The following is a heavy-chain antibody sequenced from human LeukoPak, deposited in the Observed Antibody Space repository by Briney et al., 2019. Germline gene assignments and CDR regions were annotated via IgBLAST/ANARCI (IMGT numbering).Heavy chain of an antibody. J-gene: IGHJ4*02. V-gene: IGHV4-61*08. CDR1: VGSISSGGYY. CDR2: IYYSGST. CDR3: ARHQCPSFGELSLDFDY. Sequence: SQTLSLTCTVSVGSISSGGYYWSSIRQPPGKGLEWIGYIYYSGSTNYNPSLRSRVTISVDTSKNQFSLKLSSVSAPDTAVYYCARHQCPSFGELSLDFDYWGQGTLVTLSS. D-gene: IGHD3-10*01.